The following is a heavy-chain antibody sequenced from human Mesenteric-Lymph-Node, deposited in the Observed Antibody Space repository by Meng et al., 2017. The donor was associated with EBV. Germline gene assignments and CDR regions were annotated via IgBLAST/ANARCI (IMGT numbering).Heavy chain of an antibody. CDR1: GGSVSSDNW. J-gene: IGHJ4*02. V-gene: IGHV4-4*02. CDR3: ARIGAAASWDY. Sequence: QVRLQESGPGLVKPSGTLSLTCGVSGGSVSSDNWWTWVRQPPGKGLEWIGEIYHSGSTAYNPSLKSRVTISLDKSNNQFSLKLNSVTAADTAVYYCARIGAAASWDYWGQGTLVTVSS. CDR2: IYHSGST. D-gene: IGHD6-25*01.